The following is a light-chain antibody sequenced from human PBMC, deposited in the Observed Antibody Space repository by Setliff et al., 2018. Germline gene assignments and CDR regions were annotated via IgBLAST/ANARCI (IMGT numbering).Light chain of an antibody. CDR2: YDS. Sequence: QPPSVPVAPGKTARITCGGNNIGGKSVNWYQQKPGQAPVLVIYYDSDRPSGIPERFFGSNSGNTATLTISRVEAGDEADYYCQVWDSGSEHYVFGTGTKV. CDR3: QVWDSGSEHYV. CDR1: NIGGKS. J-gene: IGLJ1*01. V-gene: IGLV3-21*04.